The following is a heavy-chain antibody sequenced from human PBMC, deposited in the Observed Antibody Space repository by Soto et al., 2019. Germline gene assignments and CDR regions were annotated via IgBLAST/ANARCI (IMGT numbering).Heavy chain of an antibody. D-gene: IGHD4-17*01. Sequence: QVQLLQSGAEVKKPGASVKVSCKASGYTFTSYGISWVRQAPGQGLEWMGWISAYNGNTTDAQKLQGRVTMTTDTPTSTTYRELRSLRSDDTAGYDCAGGLTTVTTDYCYGMDVWGQGTTVTVSS. V-gene: IGHV1-18*01. CDR3: AGGLTTVTTDYCYGMDV. CDR2: ISAYNGNT. J-gene: IGHJ6*02. CDR1: GYTFTSYG.